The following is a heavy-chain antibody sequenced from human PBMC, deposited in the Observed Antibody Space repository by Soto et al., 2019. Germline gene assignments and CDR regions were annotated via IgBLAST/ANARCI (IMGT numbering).Heavy chain of an antibody. CDR3: ARGHGDYIWGSYRRQTSYNWFDP. V-gene: IGHV4-59*01. D-gene: IGHD3-16*02. CDR1: GVSISSYY. J-gene: IGHJ5*02. CDR2: IYYSGST. Sequence: SETLSLTCTVSGVSISSYYWSWIRQPPGKGLEWIGYIYYSGSTNYNPSLKSRVTISVDTSKNQFSLKLSSVTAADTAVYYCARGHGDYIWGSYRRQTSYNWFDPWGQGTLVTVSS.